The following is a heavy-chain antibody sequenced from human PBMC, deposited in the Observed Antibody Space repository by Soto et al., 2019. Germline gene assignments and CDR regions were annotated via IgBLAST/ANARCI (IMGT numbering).Heavy chain of an antibody. Sequence: GGSLRLSCAASGFTFSSYGMHWVRQAPGKGLEWVAVIWYDGSNKYYADSVKGRFTISRDSSKNTLYLQMNSLRAEDTAVYYCAKDHDSSGYAIDAFDIWGQGTMVTVSS. CDR2: IWYDGSNK. CDR1: GFTFSSYG. CDR3: AKDHDSSGYAIDAFDI. D-gene: IGHD3-22*01. J-gene: IGHJ3*02. V-gene: IGHV3-33*06.